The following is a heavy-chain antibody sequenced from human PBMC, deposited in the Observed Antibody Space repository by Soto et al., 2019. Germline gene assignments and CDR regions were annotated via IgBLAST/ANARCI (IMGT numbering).Heavy chain of an antibody. CDR1: GGSISSGGYY. D-gene: IGHD2-15*01. V-gene: IGHV4-31*03. J-gene: IGHJ6*02. CDR3: ARVGYCSGGSCYGYYYYYGMDV. CDR2: IYYGGST. Sequence: SETLSLTCTVSGGSISSGGYYWSCIRHHPVKGLEWIGYIYYGGSTYYNPSLKSRVTISVDTSKNQFSLKLTSVTAADTAVYYCARVGYCSGGSCYGYYYYYGMDVWGQGTTVTVSS.